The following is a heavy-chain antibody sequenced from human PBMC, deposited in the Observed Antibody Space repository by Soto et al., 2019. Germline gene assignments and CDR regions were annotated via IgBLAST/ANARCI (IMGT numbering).Heavy chain of an antibody. D-gene: IGHD5-18*01. CDR2: IWYDGSNK. CDR1: GFTFSSYG. Sequence: QVQLVESGGGVVQPGRSLRLSCAASGFTFSSYGMHWVRQAPGKGLEWVAVIWYDGSNKYYADSVKGRFTISRDNSKTTLYLQMNSLRAEDTAVYYCARQLWTHPYYYYGMDVWGQGTTVTVSS. V-gene: IGHV3-33*01. CDR3: ARQLWTHPYYYYGMDV. J-gene: IGHJ6*02.